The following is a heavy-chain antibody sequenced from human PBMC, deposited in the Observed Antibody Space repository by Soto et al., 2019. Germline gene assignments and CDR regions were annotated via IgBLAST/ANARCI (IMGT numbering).Heavy chain of an antibody. V-gene: IGHV1-46*01. CDR3: ARGEADSGYDSTYYSDSSGYHYFDY. J-gene: IGHJ4*02. Sequence: ASVKVSCKASGYTFTSYYMHWVRQAPGQGLEWMGIINPCGGSTSYAQKFQGRVTMTRDTSTSTVYMELSSLRSEDTAVYYCARGEADSGYDSTYYSDSSGYHYFDYWGQGTLVTVSS. D-gene: IGHD3-22*01. CDR1: GYTFTSYY. CDR2: INPCGGST.